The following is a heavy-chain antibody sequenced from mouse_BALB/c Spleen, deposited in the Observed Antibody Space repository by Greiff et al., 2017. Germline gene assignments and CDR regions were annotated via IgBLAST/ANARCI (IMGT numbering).Heavy chain of an antibody. CDR3: ARGTHITTWYFDV. Sequence: QVQLQQSGAELARPGASVKLSCKASGYTFTSYWMQWVKQRPGQGLEWIGAIYPGDGDTRYTQKFKGKATLTADKSSSTAYMQLSSLASEDSAVYYCARGTHITTWYFDVWGAGTTVTVSS. D-gene: IGHD1-2*01. J-gene: IGHJ1*01. CDR1: GYTFTSYW. CDR2: IYPGDGDT. V-gene: IGHV1-87*01.